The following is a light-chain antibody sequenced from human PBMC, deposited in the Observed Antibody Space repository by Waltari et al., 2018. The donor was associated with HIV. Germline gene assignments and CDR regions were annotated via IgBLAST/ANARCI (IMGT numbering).Light chain of an antibody. Sequence: DIQMTKSPSTLPASAGDRVTITCRASQSIGNWLAWYQHKQGKAPKVVIYKAFSLESGVPSRFRGSRSGTEFTLTISSLQPDDFATYYCQQYNTYPLTFGPGTKVDIK. V-gene: IGKV1-5*03. CDR3: QQYNTYPLT. CDR1: QSIGNW. J-gene: IGKJ3*01. CDR2: KAF.